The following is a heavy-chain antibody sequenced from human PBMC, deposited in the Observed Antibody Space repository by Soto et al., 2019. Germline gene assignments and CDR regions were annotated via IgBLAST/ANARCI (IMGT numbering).Heavy chain of an antibody. Sequence: GGSLRLSCAASGFTFSSYSMNWVRQAPGKGLEWVSSISSSSSYIYYADSVKGRFTISRDNAKNSLYLQMNSLRAEDTAVYYCARVEEQLVTLDYWGQGTLVTVSS. J-gene: IGHJ4*02. D-gene: IGHD6-6*01. V-gene: IGHV3-21*01. CDR2: ISSSSSYI. CDR1: GFTFSSYS. CDR3: ARVEEQLVTLDY.